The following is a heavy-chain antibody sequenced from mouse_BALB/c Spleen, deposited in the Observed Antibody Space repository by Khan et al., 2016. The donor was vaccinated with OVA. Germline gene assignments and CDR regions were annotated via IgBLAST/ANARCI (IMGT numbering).Heavy chain of an antibody. CDR3: ARGDGYYVYFDY. CDR1: GYTFTYYV. Sequence: QVRLQQSGPELVKPGASVKMSCKASGYTFTYYVITWVKQRTGQGLEWIGEIYPGSDNAYYNERFKGKATLTADKSSNTTTSRRSSMTSEDSAVYFCARGDGYYVYFDYWGQGTTLTVSS. V-gene: IGHV1-81*01. D-gene: IGHD2-3*01. CDR2: IYPGSDNA. J-gene: IGHJ2*01.